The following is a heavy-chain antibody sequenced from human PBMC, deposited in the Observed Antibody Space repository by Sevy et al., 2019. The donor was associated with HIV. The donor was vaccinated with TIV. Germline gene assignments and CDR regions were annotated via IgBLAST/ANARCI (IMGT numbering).Heavy chain of an antibody. J-gene: IGHJ4*02. V-gene: IGHV3-11*01. CDR1: GFTFSDYY. CDR3: AKDSYFDNTLFDY. Sequence: GGSLRLSCAASGFTFSDYYMSWIRQAPGKGLEWISYISGSDGTIYYADSVKGRFTISRDNAKNSLHLQMNSLRAEDTAVYYCAKDSYFDNTLFDYWGQGTLVTVSS. D-gene: IGHD3-22*01. CDR2: ISGSDGTI.